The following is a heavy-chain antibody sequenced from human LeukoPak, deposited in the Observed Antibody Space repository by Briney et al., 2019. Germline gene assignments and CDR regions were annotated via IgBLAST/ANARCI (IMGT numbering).Heavy chain of an antibody. Sequence: PGGSQSLLCAASGFTVITNDMTWVRQAPGKGLEWVSVLYSDGNTKYADSVQGRFTISRDNSKNTLYLEMNSLSPDDTAVYYCARGVEPLAANSLAYWGQVALFTVSS. CDR1: GFTVITND. CDR3: ARGVEPLAANSLAY. J-gene: IGHJ4*02. D-gene: IGHD1-14*01. V-gene: IGHV3-53*01. CDR2: LYSDGNT.